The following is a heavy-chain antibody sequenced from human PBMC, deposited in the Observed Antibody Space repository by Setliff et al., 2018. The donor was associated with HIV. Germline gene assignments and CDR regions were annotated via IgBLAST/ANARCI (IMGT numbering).Heavy chain of an antibody. CDR1: GYTFTNYW. CDR2: IYPGDSVT. D-gene: IGHD3-9*01. CDR3: ASGRKKNYDLFTGYYRILGVDFDY. J-gene: IGHJ4*02. V-gene: IGHV5-51*01. Sequence: PGESLKISCRASGYTFTNYWIGWVRQMPGKGLEWIGVIYPGDSVTRYGPSFQGQVFISADRSITTAYLQWSSLKASDTAMYYCASGRKKNYDLFTGYYRILGVDFDYWGQGTLVTVPQ.